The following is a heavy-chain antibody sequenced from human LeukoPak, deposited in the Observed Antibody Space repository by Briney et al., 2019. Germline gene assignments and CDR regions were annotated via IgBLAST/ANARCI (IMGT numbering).Heavy chain of an antibody. D-gene: IGHD2-15*01. CDR1: GFTVSTNY. Sequence: GGSPRLSCVASGFTVSTNYMNWVRQAPGKGLERVSVIYSGGSTYYADSVKGRFTISRDNSKNTLYLQMNSLRAEDTAVYYCARGLAYCSGGSCRWGQGTLVTVSS. CDR2: IYSGGST. CDR3: ARGLAYCSGGSCR. V-gene: IGHV3-53*01. J-gene: IGHJ4*02.